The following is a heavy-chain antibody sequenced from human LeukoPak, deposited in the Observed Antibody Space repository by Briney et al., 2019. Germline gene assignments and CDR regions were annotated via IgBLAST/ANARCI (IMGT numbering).Heavy chain of an antibody. CDR1: GGSFSGYY. J-gene: IGHJ6*02. V-gene: IGHV4-34*01. CDR2: INHSGST. Sequence: SETLSLTCAVYGGSFSGYYWSWIRQPPGKGLEWIGEINHSGSTNYNPSLTSRVTISVDTSKNQFSLKLSSVTAADTAVYYCARNLRVLRFLEWLTYYGMDVWGQGTTVTVSS. D-gene: IGHD3-3*01. CDR3: ARNLRVLRFLEWLTYYGMDV.